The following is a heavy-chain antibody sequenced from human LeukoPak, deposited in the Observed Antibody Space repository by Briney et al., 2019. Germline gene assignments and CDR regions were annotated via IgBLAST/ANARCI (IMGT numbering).Heavy chain of an antibody. CDR2: IYTSGST. D-gene: IGHD6-6*01. J-gene: IGHJ4*02. CDR1: GGSISSYY. V-gene: IGHV4-4*07. Sequence: SETLSLTCTVSGGSISSYYWSWIRQPAGKGLEWIGRIYTSGSTNYNPSLKSRVTMSVGTSKNQFSLKLSSVTAADTAVYYCARDSGVVGIAARRGFDYWGQGTLVTVSS. CDR3: ARDSGVVGIAARRGFDY.